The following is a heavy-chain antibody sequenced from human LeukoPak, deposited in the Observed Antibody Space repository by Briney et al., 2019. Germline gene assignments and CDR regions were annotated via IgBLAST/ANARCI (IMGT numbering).Heavy chain of an antibody. D-gene: IGHD6-13*01. Sequence: ASVKVSCKASGYTFTSYAINWVRQATGQGLEWMGWMNPNSGNTGYAQKFQGRVTMTRNTSISTAYMELSSLRPEDTAVYYCARGQIAAAGTNDYWGQGTLVTVSS. J-gene: IGHJ4*02. V-gene: IGHV1-8*01. CDR2: MNPNSGNT. CDR1: GYTFTSYA. CDR3: ARGQIAAAGTNDY.